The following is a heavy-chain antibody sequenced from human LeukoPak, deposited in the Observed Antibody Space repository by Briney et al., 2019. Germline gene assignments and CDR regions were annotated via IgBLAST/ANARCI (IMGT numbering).Heavy chain of an antibody. J-gene: IGHJ6*02. V-gene: IGHV3-23*01. CDR2: ISVSGDKT. Sequence: PGGSLRLSCAASGFTFSTYAMSWVRQAPGKGLEWVSAISVSGDKTYYAGSVKGRYTISRDNSKNTLFLQMNSLRAEDTAVYYCAKLAAASEYSFTDVRGQGTTVTVSS. CDR1: GFTFSTYA. D-gene: IGHD2-15*01. CDR3: AKLAAASEYSFTDV.